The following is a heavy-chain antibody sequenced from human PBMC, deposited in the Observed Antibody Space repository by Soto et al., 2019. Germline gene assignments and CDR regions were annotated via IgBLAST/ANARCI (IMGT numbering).Heavy chain of an antibody. V-gene: IGHV5-10-1*01. J-gene: IGHJ6*02. CDR1: GYSFTSYW. CDR2: IDPSDSYT. Sequence: PGESLKISCKGSGYSFTSYWISWVRQMPGKGLEWMGRIDPSDSYTNYSPSFQGHVTISADKSISTAYLQWSSLKASDTAMYYCVRRSDFWSGFYYYYGMDVWGQGTTVTVSS. D-gene: IGHD3-3*01. CDR3: VRRSDFWSGFYYYYGMDV.